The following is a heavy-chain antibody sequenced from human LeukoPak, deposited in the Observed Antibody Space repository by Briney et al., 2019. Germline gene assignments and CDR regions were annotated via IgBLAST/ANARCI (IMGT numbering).Heavy chain of an antibody. D-gene: IGHD6-19*01. V-gene: IGHV4-59*01. J-gene: IGHJ4*02. Sequence: SETLSLTCTVSGGSISSYYWSWIRQPPGKGLEWIGYIYYSGSTNYNPSLKGRVTISVDTSKNHFSLKLRSVTAADTAVYYCARVSYSSGWYLDYWGQGTLVTVSS. CDR1: GGSISSYY. CDR3: ARVSYSSGWYLDY. CDR2: IYYSGST.